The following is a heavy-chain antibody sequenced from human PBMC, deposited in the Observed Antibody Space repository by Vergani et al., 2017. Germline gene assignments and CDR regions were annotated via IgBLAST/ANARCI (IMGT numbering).Heavy chain of an antibody. V-gene: IGHV1-24*01. CDR1: GNSLTELT. CDR2: CDPEHGEV. D-gene: IGHD3-22*01. J-gene: IGHJ4*02. Sequence: QVQLVQSGSEVRKPGALVKVSCQVSGNSLTELTIPRVRQAPGQGLEWMGGCDPEHGEVTFANHIQGRITRNENRYTNTAYMEQSSFRPEDPALYYCAIVTDYYDSSGYYLDYWGQGTLVTVSS. CDR3: AIVTDYYDSSGYYLDY.